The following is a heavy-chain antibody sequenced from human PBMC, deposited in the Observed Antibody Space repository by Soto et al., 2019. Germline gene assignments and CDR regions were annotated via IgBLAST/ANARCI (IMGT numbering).Heavy chain of an antibody. CDR3: GHSLGGRGLQVDY. V-gene: IGHV2-5*02. Sequence: QITLKESGPTLVKPTQTLTLTCTFSGFSLTTSGVGVGWIRQPPGKALEWLAVIYWDDDKRYSASLHSRLTNTKDTSKNQVVRTMTNMDPVDIDTYYCGHSLGGRGLQVDYWGQGILVTVSS. D-gene: IGHD1-26*01. J-gene: IGHJ4*02. CDR1: GFSLTTSGVG. CDR2: IYWDDDK.